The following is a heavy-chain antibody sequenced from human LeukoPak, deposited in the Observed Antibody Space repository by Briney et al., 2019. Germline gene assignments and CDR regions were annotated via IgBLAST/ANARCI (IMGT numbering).Heavy chain of an antibody. V-gene: IGHV3-30-3*01. D-gene: IGHD6-19*01. CDR3: AREEESIAVAGCLAN. CDR2: ISYDGSNK. J-gene: IGHJ4*02. Sequence: GGSLRLSCAASGFTFSSYAMHWVRQAPGKGLEWVAVISYDGSNKYYADSVKGRFTISRDNSKNTLYLQMNSLRAEDTAVYYCAREEESIAVAGCLANWGQGTLVTVSS. CDR1: GFTFSSYA.